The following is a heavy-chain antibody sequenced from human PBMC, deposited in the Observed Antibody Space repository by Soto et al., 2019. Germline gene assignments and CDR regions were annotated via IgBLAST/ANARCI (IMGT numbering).Heavy chain of an antibody. Sequence: QVQLVQSGAEVKKPESSVKVSCKASGGSLSNYGISWVRQAPGQGLEWMGAIIPVFGTPNYAQKFQDRVRITADESTTTVYMEVRSLTSEDTAVYYCARGDATKIVVTTYYAMDVWGQGTTVTVSS. CDR1: GGSLSNYG. D-gene: IGHD3-22*01. CDR2: IIPVFGTP. V-gene: IGHV1-69*12. J-gene: IGHJ6*02. CDR3: ARGDATKIVVTTYYAMDV.